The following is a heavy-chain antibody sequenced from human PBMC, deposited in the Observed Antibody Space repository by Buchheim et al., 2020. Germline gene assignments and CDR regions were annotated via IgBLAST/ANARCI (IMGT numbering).Heavy chain of an antibody. V-gene: IGHV3-66*01. J-gene: IGHJ6*02. CDR1: GFTVSSNY. D-gene: IGHD2-2*01. CDR2: IYSGGST. CDR3: ARDLISSTILGPYYYGMDV. Sequence: EVQLVESGGGLVQPGGSLRLSCAASGFTVSSNYMSWVRQAPGKGLEWVSVIYSGGSTYYADSVKGRVTISRDNSKNTLYLQMNSLRAEDTAVYYCARDLISSTILGPYYYGMDVWGQGTT.